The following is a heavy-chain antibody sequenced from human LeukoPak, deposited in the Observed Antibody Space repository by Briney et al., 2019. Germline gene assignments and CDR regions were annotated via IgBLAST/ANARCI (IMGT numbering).Heavy chain of an antibody. V-gene: IGHV3-13*01. CDR1: GFTFNFYD. D-gene: IGHD3-3*01. Sequence: GGSLRLSCAASGFTFNFYDMHWVRQAPGEGLEWVSSIGTAGDTHYPVSVKGRFTISRENPKNSFYLQMNTLGAGDTAVYYCARSPPDYAFWRGYYFDDWGQGTLVTVSS. CDR2: IGTAGDT. CDR3: ARSPPDYAFWRGYYFDD. J-gene: IGHJ4*02.